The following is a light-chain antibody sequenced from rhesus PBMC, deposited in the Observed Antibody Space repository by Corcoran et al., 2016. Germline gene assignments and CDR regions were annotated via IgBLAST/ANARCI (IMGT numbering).Light chain of an antibody. CDR1: QAINKG. CDR2: AAS. CDR3: LQAYTAPYS. Sequence: DIQMTQSPSSLSASLGDRATVTCLASQAINKGLSWYQQKLGKAPTILIYAASSLQTGVSSRFSGSGSGTDFTLTISSLQPEDVATSYCLQAYTAPYSFGQGTKVEIK. V-gene: IGKV1-94*01. J-gene: IGKJ2*01.